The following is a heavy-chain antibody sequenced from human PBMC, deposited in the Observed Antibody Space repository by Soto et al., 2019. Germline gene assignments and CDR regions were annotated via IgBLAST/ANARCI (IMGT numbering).Heavy chain of an antibody. CDR1: GCTFSSYA. J-gene: IGHJ4*02. CDR2: ISGSGGST. Sequence: GVSLRLSCAASGCTFSSYAMSWVRQAPGKGLEWVSAISGSGGSTYYADSVKGRFTISRDNSKNTLYLQMNSLRAEDTAVYYCAKPLRPVVVVAATPHYWGQGTLVTVSS. D-gene: IGHD2-15*01. V-gene: IGHV3-23*01. CDR3: AKPLRPVVVVAATPHY.